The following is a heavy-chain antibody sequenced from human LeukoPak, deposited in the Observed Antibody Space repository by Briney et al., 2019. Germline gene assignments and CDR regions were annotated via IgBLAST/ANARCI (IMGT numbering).Heavy chain of an antibody. V-gene: IGHV4-39*02. CDR3: AGRRYYDSTGFFD. Sequence: SETLSLTWTVSGGSISSSSYYWGWIRQPPGKGLEWIGDIYYSGRTYYNLSLRNRVSISLDTSKNRFSLTLTSVTAADTAVYYCAGRRYYDSTGFFDWGRGSLVIVSS. CDR2: IYYSGRT. J-gene: IGHJ1*01. CDR1: GGSISSSSYY. D-gene: IGHD3-22*01.